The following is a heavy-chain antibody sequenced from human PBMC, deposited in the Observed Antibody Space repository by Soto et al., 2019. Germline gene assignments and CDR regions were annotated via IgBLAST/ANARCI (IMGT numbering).Heavy chain of an antibody. Sequence: GGSLRLSCAASGFTFSSYGMHWVRQAPGKGLEWVAVISYDGSNKYYADSVKGRFTISRDNSKNTLYLQMNSLRAGDTAVYYCAKGGYSSSWYAYYYYYYGMDVWGQGTTVTVSS. J-gene: IGHJ6*02. CDR1: GFTFSSYG. CDR3: AKGGYSSSWYAYYYYYYGMDV. D-gene: IGHD6-13*01. CDR2: ISYDGSNK. V-gene: IGHV3-30*18.